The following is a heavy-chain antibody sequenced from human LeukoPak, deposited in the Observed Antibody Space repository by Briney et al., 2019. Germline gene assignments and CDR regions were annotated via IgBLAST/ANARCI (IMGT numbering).Heavy chain of an antibody. J-gene: IGHJ4*02. CDR1: GLTFSSYE. Sequence: GGSLRLSCAASGLTFSSYEMNWVRQAPGKGLEWVSYISSSGSTIYYADSVKGRFTISRDNSKNTLYLQMNSLRAEDTAVYYCARRAGAYSHPYDYWGQGTLVTVSS. CDR2: ISSSGSTI. D-gene: IGHD4/OR15-4a*01. CDR3: ARRAGAYSHPYDY. V-gene: IGHV3-48*03.